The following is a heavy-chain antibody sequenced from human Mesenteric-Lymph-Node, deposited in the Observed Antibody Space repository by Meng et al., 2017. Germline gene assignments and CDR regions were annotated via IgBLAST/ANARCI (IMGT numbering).Heavy chain of an antibody. CDR3: AKEGVYYFHY. Sequence: GESLKISCAASGFTVSSNYMSWVRQVPGKGLEWVAVIWYDGSSQYYADSVRGRFTISRDNSKNTLYLQMNNLRTEDTAVYYCAKEGVYYFHYWGQGTLVTVSS. D-gene: IGHD2-8*01. J-gene: IGHJ4*02. V-gene: IGHV3-33*06. CDR1: GFTVSSNY. CDR2: IWYDGSSQ.